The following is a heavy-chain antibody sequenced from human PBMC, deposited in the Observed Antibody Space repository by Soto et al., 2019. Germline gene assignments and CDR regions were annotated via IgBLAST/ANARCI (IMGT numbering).Heavy chain of an antibody. D-gene: IGHD3-9*01. V-gene: IGHV4-30-4*01. CDR3: ARRGNGYHILTGFSSHY. Sequence: PSETLSLTCTVSGGSISSGDYYWTWIRQPPGKGLEWIGYIYYSGYTYYNPSLKSRITISVDTSKNRFSLKLTSVTAADTAVYFCARRGNGYHILTGFSSHYWGQGTLVTVSS. CDR2: IYYSGYT. J-gene: IGHJ4*02. CDR1: GGSISSGDYY.